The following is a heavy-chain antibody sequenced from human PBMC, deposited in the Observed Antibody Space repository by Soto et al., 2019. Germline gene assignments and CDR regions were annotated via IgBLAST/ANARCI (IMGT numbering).Heavy chain of an antibody. CDR1: GYTFTSYG. D-gene: IGHD1-26*01. CDR2: ISAYNGNT. V-gene: IGHV1-18*01. CDR3: ARDRGSYALDY. J-gene: IGHJ4*02. Sequence: QVQLVQSGAEVKKPGASVKVSCKASGYTFTSYGIIWVRQAPGQGLAWMVWISAYNGNTHYAQKLRGRATMTTDTATSTAYMELRSLRSDDTAVYYCARDRGSYALDYWGQGTLVTVSS.